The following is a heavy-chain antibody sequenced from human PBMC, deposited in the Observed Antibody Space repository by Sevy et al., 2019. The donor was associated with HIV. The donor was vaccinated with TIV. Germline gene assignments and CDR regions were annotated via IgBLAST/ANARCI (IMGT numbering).Heavy chain of an antibody. CDR2: TSGSGGST. V-gene: IGHV3-23*01. Sequence: GGSLRLSCEASGFSFSNYGMNWIRQAPGKGLEWVSGTSGSGGSTYYADSVKGRFTISMDNSKNTLYLQMNSLRAEDTAVYSCAKDGESYVWGSHYDYWGQGTLVTVSS. CDR1: GFSFSNYG. J-gene: IGHJ4*02. D-gene: IGHD3-16*01. CDR3: AKDGESYVWGSHYDY.